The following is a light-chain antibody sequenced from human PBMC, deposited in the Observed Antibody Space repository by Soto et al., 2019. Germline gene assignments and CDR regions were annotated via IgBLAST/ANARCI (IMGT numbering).Light chain of an antibody. J-gene: IGKJ4*01. CDR3: QQRTTWPT. V-gene: IGKV3-11*01. CDR2: DVS. Sequence: VLTQSPGTLSLSPGQRATLSCRASQSVTSALAWFQQKPGQAPRLLIYDVSRRATGIPARFSGSGSGTDFTLTINSLEPEDFAVYYCQQRTTWPTFGGGTKVDIK. CDR1: QSVTSA.